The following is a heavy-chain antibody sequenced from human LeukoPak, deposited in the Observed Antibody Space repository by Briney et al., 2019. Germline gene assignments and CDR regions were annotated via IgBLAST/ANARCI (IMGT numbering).Heavy chain of an antibody. CDR2: ISTSSSYI. Sequence: GGSLRLSCAASGFTFSSYSMNWVRQAPGKGLEWVSSISTSSSYIYYADSMKGRFTISRDNAKNSLYLQMNSLRAEDTAVYYCAELGITMIGGVWGKGTTVTISS. V-gene: IGHV3-21*01. CDR1: GFTFSSYS. D-gene: IGHD3-10*02. J-gene: IGHJ6*04. CDR3: AELGITMIGGV.